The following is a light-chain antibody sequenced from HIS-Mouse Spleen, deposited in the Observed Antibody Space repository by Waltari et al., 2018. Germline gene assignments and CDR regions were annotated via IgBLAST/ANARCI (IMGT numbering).Light chain of an antibody. Sequence: DIVMTQSPLSLPVTPGEPAHISCRSSQSLLHSNGYNYLDWYLQKPGQSPQLLIYLGSNRASGVPDRFSGSGSGTDFTLKISRVEAEDVGVYYCMQALQTPITFGQGTRLEIK. CDR2: LGS. CDR3: MQALQTPIT. CDR1: QSLLHSNGYNY. J-gene: IGKJ5*01. V-gene: IGKV2-28*01.